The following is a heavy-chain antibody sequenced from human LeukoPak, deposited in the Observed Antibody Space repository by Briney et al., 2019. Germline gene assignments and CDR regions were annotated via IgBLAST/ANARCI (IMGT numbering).Heavy chain of an antibody. J-gene: IGHJ4*02. V-gene: IGHV3-21*06. CDR1: GFTFSSHS. D-gene: IGHD6-13*01. Sequence: GGPLRLSCAASGFTFSSHSMNWVRQAPGKGLERVSYISSTGNDIYYIDSVKGRFTISRDDAKNSLYLQMNTLSAEDTAVYYCARDAGAGFDYWGQGTLVTVSS. CDR3: ARDAGAGFDY. CDR2: ISSTGNDI.